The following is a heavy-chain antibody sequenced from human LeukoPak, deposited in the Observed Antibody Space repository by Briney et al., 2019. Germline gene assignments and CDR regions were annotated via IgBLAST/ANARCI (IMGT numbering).Heavy chain of an antibody. J-gene: IGHJ4*02. CDR2: ISSSGSTI. CDR3: AKDWTDGGGCSSTGCIDY. D-gene: IGHD2-15*01. CDR1: GFTFSSYE. Sequence: QPGGSLRLSCAASGFTFSSYEMNWVRQAPGKGLEWVSYISSSGSTIYYADSVKGRLTISRDNSENTLYLQMNSLRVEDTAIYYCAKDWTDGGGCSSTGCIDYWAQGNLVTVSS. V-gene: IGHV3-48*03.